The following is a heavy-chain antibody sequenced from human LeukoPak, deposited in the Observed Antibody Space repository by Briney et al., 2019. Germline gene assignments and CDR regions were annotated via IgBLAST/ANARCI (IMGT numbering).Heavy chain of an antibody. CDR3: AKDLGDTYGSVGDFDY. J-gene: IGHJ4*02. CDR2: ISGGGDKT. D-gene: IGHD3-10*01. CDR1: GFSFSTYA. Sequence: GGSLRLSCAASGFSFSTYAMAWVRQAPGKGLEWVSAISGGGDKTHYTDSVKGRFTISRDNSKNTLYLQMNSLRAEDTAVYYCAKDLGDTYGSVGDFDYWGQGTLVTVSS. V-gene: IGHV3-23*01.